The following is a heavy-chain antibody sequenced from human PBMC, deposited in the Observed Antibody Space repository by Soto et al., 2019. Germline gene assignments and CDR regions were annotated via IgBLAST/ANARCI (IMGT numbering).Heavy chain of an antibody. CDR1: GASVSSGQYY. J-gene: IGHJ4*02. V-gene: IGHV4-61*01. D-gene: IGHD6-19*01. Sequence: SETLSLTCTVSGASVSSGQYYWSLIQQPPGKGLEWIGYIYYSGSTDYNPSLRSRVTISLDTSKNQFSLKLSSVTAADTAVYYCATGNSSGLFFDYWGQGTLVTVSS. CDR3: ATGNSSGLFFDY. CDR2: IYYSGST.